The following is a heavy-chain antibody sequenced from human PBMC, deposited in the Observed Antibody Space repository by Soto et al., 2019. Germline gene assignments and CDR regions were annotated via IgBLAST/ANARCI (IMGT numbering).Heavy chain of an antibody. CDR1: GFTFDDYA. V-gene: IGHV3-9*01. D-gene: IGHD4-17*01. J-gene: IGHJ4*02. CDR2: LSWNGGSL. CDR3: AKDMQSTVTMADY. Sequence: VQLVESGGGLVQPGRSLRLSCAASGFTFDDYAMHWVRQAPGKGLEWVSGLSWNGGSLGYADSVKGRFTISRDNAKNSLYLQMNSLRAEDTALYYCAKDMQSTVTMADYWGQGTLVTVSS.